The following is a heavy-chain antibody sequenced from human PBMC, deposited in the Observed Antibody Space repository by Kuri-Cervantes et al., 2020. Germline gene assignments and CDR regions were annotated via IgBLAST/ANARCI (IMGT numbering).Heavy chain of an antibody. V-gene: IGHV3-30*03. D-gene: IGHD3-3*01. CDR2: ISYDGSKK. CDR3: ATSKKRFLGGMDV. Sequence: GESLKISCAASGFTFSRFGMHWVRQAPGKGLEWVAVISYDGSKKYYADSVKGRFTISRDNSKNTLYQEMNSLRAEDTAVYYCATSKKRFLGGMDVWGQGTTVTVSS. J-gene: IGHJ6*02. CDR1: GFTFSRFG.